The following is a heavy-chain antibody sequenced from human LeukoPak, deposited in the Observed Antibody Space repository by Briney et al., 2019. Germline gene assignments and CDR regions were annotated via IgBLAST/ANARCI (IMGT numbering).Heavy chain of an antibody. V-gene: IGHV3-23*01. Sequence: PGGSLRLSCAASGFIFSTYAMSWVRQAPRKGLEWVSTISGSGDTTYYADSVKGRFTISRDKSKNTLYLQMNSLRAEDTAVYYCASYGSGSYLDAFDIWGQGTMVTVSS. CDR1: GFIFSTYA. J-gene: IGHJ3*02. CDR2: ISGSGDTT. CDR3: ASYGSGSYLDAFDI. D-gene: IGHD3-10*01.